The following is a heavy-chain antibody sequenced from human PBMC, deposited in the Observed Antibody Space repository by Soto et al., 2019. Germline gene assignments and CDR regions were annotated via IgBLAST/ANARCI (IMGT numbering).Heavy chain of an antibody. CDR1: GGSIRSYY. CDR3: ARGAADTAMVDS. J-gene: IGHJ4*02. CDR2: IFYSGST. D-gene: IGHD5-18*01. Sequence: SETLSLTCTVCGGSIRSYYWTWIRQPPGKGLEWLGYIFYSGSTFYNPSLKSRVTISIHTSKSQFSLQLTSVTAADTAVYYCARGAADTAMVDSWGQGTLGTAPQ. V-gene: IGHV4-59*01.